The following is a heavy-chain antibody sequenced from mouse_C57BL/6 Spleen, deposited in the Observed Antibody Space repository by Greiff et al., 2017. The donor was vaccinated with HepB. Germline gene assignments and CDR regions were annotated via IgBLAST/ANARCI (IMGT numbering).Heavy chain of an antibody. CDR1: GYTFTSYW. J-gene: IGHJ1*03. CDR2: IHPNSGST. CDR3: ATPYYYGSSYVRYFDV. V-gene: IGHV1-64*01. Sequence: QVQLQQPGAELVKPGASVKLSCKASGYTFTSYWMHWVKQRPGQGLEWIGMIHPNSGSTNYNEKFKSKATLTVDKSSSTAYMQLSSLTSEDSAVYYCATPYYYGSSYVRYFDVWGTGTTVTVSA. D-gene: IGHD1-1*01.